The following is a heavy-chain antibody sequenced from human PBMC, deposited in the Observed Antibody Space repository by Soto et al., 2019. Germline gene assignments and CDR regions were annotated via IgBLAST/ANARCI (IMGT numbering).Heavy chain of an antibody. CDR2: ISSSSSYI. J-gene: IGHJ4*02. D-gene: IGHD2-15*01. CDR1: GFTFSYYS. V-gene: IGHV3-21*01. CDR3: AASYCSGGSCYQFDY. Sequence: GGSLRLSCAASGFTFSYYSMTWVRQAPGKGLEWVSYISSSSSYIYYADSVKGRFTISRDNAKKSLYLQMNSLRAEDTAVYYCAASYCSGGSCYQFDYWGQGTLVTVSS.